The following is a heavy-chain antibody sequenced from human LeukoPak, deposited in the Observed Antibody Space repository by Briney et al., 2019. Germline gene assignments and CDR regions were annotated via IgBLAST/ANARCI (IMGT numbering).Heavy chain of an antibody. Sequence: KPGRSLRLSCAASGFTFSDYYMSWIRQAPGKGLEWVSYISGSGSTISYADSVKGRFTISRDNSKNTLYLQMNSLRAEDTAVYYCAKDPRLSCSSTSCYEGYYYYGMDVWGQGTTVTVSS. J-gene: IGHJ6*02. CDR1: GFTFSDYY. D-gene: IGHD2-2*01. CDR2: ISGSGSTI. V-gene: IGHV3-11*01. CDR3: AKDPRLSCSSTSCYEGYYYYGMDV.